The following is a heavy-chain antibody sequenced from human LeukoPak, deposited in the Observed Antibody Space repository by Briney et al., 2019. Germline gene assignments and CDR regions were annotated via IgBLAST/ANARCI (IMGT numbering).Heavy chain of an antibody. CDR2: IYTSGST. V-gene: IGHV4-4*07. D-gene: IGHD3-3*01. J-gene: IGHJ6*03. Sequence: SETLSLTCTVSGGSISSYYWSWIRQPAGKGLEWIGRIYTSGSTNYNPSLKSRVTMSVDTSKNQFSLKLSSVTAADTAVYYCARAEPYYDFWSGYPSDGYYYYMDVWGKGTTVTVSS. CDR1: GGSISSYY. CDR3: ARAEPYYDFWSGYPSDGYYYYMDV.